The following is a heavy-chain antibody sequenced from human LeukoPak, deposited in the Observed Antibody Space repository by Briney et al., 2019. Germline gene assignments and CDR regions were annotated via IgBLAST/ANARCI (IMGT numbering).Heavy chain of an antibody. V-gene: IGHV3-7*01. CDR2: IKQDGSEK. CDR1: GFTFSSYW. Sequence: GGSLRLSCAASGFTFSSYWMSWVRQAPGKGLEWVANIKQDGSEKYYVDSVKGRFTISRDNAKNSLYLQMNSLRAEDAAVYYCAKELRYSSSWSVRTNYYYMDVWGKGTTVTVSS. CDR3: AKELRYSSSWSVRTNYYYMDV. J-gene: IGHJ6*03. D-gene: IGHD6-13*01.